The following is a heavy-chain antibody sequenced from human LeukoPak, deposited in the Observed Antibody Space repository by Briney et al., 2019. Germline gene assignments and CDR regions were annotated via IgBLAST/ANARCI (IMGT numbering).Heavy chain of an antibody. J-gene: IGHJ6*03. V-gene: IGHV1-2*02. D-gene: IGHD5-18*01. CDR3: ARGHRYGLLSGDHYYYYMDV. CDR2: INPKSGDT. Sequence: GASVKVSCKASGYTFTGYYMHWVRQAPGQGLDWMGWINPKSGDTNYAQKFQGRVTMTRDTSISTAYMELRRLRSDDTAVYYCARGHRYGLLSGDHYYYYMDVWGKGTSVTISS. CDR1: GYTFTGYY.